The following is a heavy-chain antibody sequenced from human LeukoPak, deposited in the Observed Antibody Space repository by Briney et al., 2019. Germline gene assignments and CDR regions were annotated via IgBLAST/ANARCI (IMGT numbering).Heavy chain of an antibody. J-gene: IGHJ4*02. V-gene: IGHV4-39*01. D-gene: IGHD2-8*01. CDR2: IYYSGVT. CDR1: GGSISGSTYY. CDR3: ARHQERTKYSFDY. Sequence: SETLSLTCTVSGGSISGSTYYWDWIRQPPGNGLEWIGTIYYSGVTFYNPSLKSPVTISVDTSKNQFSLNLSSVTAADTAVYFCARHQERTKYSFDYWGQGTLVTVSS.